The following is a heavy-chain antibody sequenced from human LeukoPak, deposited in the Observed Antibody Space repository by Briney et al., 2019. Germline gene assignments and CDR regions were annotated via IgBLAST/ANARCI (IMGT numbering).Heavy chain of an antibody. J-gene: IGHJ5*02. CDR1: GYSISSGYY. D-gene: IGHD6-13*01. V-gene: IGHV4-38-2*02. CDR3: ARVNGGSSWYPGLGWFDP. Sequence: KPSETLSLTCPVSGYSISSGYYWGWIRQPPGKGLEWIGSIYHSGSTYYNPSLKSRVTISVDTSKNQFSLKLSSVTAADTAVYYCARVNGGSSWYPGLGWFDPWGQGTLVTVSS. CDR2: IYHSGST.